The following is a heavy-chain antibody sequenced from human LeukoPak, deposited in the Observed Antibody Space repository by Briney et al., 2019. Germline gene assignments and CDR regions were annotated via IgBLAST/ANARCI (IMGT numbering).Heavy chain of an antibody. CDR3: AKMGLKQWPNNYFDY. J-gene: IGHJ4*02. V-gene: IGHV3-9*01. D-gene: IGHD6-19*01. Sequence: PGGSLRLSCAASGFTFDDYAMHWVRQAPGKGLEWVAGINKNSGSMGYADSVKGRFTISRDNAKNSLYLQMNSLRVEDTAVYYCAKMGLKQWPNNYFDYWGQGTLVTVSS. CDR2: INKNSGSM. CDR1: GFTFDDYA.